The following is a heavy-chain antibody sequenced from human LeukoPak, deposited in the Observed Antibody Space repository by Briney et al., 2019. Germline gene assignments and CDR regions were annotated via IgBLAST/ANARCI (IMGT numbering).Heavy chain of an antibody. Sequence: AAVKVSCKASGYTFTSYGISWVRQAPEQGLEWMGWISAYNGNTNYAQKLQGRVTMTTDTSTSTAYMELRSLRSDDTAVYYCARVDPHYDPPDYWGQGTLVTVSS. J-gene: IGHJ4*02. CDR1: GYTFTSYG. V-gene: IGHV1-18*01. CDR3: ARVDPHYDPPDY. D-gene: IGHD3-3*01. CDR2: ISAYNGNT.